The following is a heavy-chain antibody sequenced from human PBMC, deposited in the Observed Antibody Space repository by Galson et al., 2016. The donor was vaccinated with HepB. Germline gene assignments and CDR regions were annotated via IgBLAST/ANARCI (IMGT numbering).Heavy chain of an antibody. CDR1: GDSISISGYY. Sequence: SETLSLTCTVSGDSISISGYYWGSIRQPPGKGLEWIGSIDHSGSTYYNPSLKSRVTISIDTSKNQFSLKVNSVTAADTAVYYCARSGIQYFWFDPWGQGTLVTVSS. CDR3: ARSGIQYFWFDP. CDR2: IDHSGST. V-gene: IGHV4-39*01. J-gene: IGHJ5*02. D-gene: IGHD1-26*01.